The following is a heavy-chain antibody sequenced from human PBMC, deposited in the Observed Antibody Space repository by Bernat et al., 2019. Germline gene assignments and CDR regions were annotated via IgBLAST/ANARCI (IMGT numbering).Heavy chain of an antibody. J-gene: IGHJ4*02. D-gene: IGHD6-19*01. Sequence: QVQLVESGGGVVQPGRSLRLSCAASGFTFSSYGMHWVRQAPGKGLEWVAVISYDGSNKYYADSVKGRFTISRDNSKNTLYLQMNSLRAEDTAVYYCGTSSLCGYSSGLYLYRSYFDYWGQGTLVTVSS. CDR1: GFTFSSYG. V-gene: IGHV3-30*03. CDR2: ISYDGSNK. CDR3: GTSSLCGYSSGLYLYRSYFDY.